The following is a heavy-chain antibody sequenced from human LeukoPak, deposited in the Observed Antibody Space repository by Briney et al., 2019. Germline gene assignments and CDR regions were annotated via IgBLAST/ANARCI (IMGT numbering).Heavy chain of an antibody. V-gene: IGHV5-51*01. CDR2: IYPADSDA. J-gene: IGHJ4*02. CDR3: ARFKGPGYGDNYFDY. CDR1: GYTFISYW. D-gene: IGHD4-17*01. Sequence: RGESLKISCKGSGYTFISYWIGWVRQMPGKGLEWMGIIYPADSDAKYSPSFQGQVSISVDKSINAAYLQWKYLKASDTAMYYCARFKGPGYGDNYFDYWGQGALVTVSS.